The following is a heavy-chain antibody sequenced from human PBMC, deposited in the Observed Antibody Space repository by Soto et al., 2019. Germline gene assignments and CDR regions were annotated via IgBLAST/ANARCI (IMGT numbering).Heavy chain of an antibody. CDR2: IYYSGNT. CDR1: GGSIRGYY. V-gene: IGHV4-59*01. J-gene: IGHJ4*02. CDR3: ARDSAPSYY. D-gene: IGHD3-10*01. Sequence: SETLSLTCTVSGGSIRGYYWSWIRQPPGKGLEWIGYIYYSGNTNYNPSLKSRVTISVDTSKNQFSLKLSSVTAADTAVYYCARDSAPSYYWGQGVLVTVSS.